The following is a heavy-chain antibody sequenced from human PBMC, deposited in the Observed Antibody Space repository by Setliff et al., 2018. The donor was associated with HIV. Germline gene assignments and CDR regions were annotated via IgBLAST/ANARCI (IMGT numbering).Heavy chain of an antibody. V-gene: IGHV1-8*01. J-gene: IGHJ6*03. D-gene: IGHD7-27*01. CDR2: MNPNSGNT. CDR3: ARRGTGDYYYYYYMDV. Sequence: ASVKVSCKASGYTFTSYDINWVRQATGQGPEWMGWMNPNSGNTGYAQKFQGRVTMTRNTSISTAYMELSSLRSEDTAVYYCARRGTGDYYYYYYMDVWGKGTTVTVSS. CDR1: GYTFTSYD.